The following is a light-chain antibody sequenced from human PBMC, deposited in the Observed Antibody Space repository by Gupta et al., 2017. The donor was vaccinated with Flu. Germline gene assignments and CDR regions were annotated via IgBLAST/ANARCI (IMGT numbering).Light chain of an antibody. CDR3: AAWDDSLKAV. CDR2: NNN. J-gene: IGLJ3*02. V-gene: IGLV1-44*01. CDR1: SSTIGSNT. Sequence: QSVLTQPPSASGTPGQTVSISCSGSSSTIGSNTVDWYQQLPGTAPKLLIYNNNQRPSGVPDRFSGSKSGTSASLAISGLQSEDEADYFCAAWDDSLKAVFGGGTKLTVL.